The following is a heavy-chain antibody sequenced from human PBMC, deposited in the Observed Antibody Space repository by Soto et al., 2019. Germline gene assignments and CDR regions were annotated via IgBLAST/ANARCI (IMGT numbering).Heavy chain of an antibody. CDR3: AREGGHDHGDYA. D-gene: IGHD4-17*01. CDR2: IIPILGIA. V-gene: IGHV1-69*02. CDR1: GGTFSSYT. Sequence: QVQLVQSGAEVKKPGSSVKVSCKASGGTFSSYTISWVRQAPGQGLEWMGRIIPILGIANYAQKFQGRVTNTGGKSTSTAHMELSSPRSGDKAVYYCAREGGHDHGDYAWGQGTLGTVSS. J-gene: IGHJ5*02.